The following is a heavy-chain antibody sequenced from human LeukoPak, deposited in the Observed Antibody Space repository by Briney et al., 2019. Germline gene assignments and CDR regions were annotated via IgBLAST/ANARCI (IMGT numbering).Heavy chain of an antibody. D-gene: IGHD3-10*01. CDR2: INPNSGAT. J-gene: IGHJ4*02. CDR3: TREGREFGPHKLAGFDY. V-gene: IGHV1-2*02. Sequence: ASVKVSCKTSGYTFTGYYMHWVRQAPGQGLEWMGWINPNSGATNYVQEFQGRVTMTRDTSITTAYMELSGLRSDDTAVYYCTREGREFGPHKLAGFDYWGQGTLVTVSS. CDR1: GYTFTGYY.